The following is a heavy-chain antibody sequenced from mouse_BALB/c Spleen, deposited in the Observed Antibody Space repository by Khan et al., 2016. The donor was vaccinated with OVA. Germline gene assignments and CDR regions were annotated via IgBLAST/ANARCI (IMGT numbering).Heavy chain of an antibody. Sequence: VELVESGPGLVAPSQSLSLTCTVSGLSLTGYGVNWVRQPPGKGLEWLGMIRGDGTTDYNSALNSRLSISMDHYKSQVFLKMNNLQTDDTARYYCARAYDGNYREAMDYWGQGTSVTVSS. CDR1: GLSLTGYG. D-gene: IGHD2-10*01. J-gene: IGHJ4*01. CDR3: ARAYDGNYREAMDY. CDR2: IRGDGTT. V-gene: IGHV2-6-7*01.